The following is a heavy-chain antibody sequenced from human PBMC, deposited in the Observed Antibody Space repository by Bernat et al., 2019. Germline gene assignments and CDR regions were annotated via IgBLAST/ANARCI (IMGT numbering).Heavy chain of an antibody. CDR3: ATPWRATYYYGSSGYYGWDAFDT. CDR2: VYSSERT. Sequence: QLQLQESGPGLVQPSETLSLTCTVSAGSISSHNYFWGWIRDPPGNGLEWIGIVYSSERTYYNPSLKVRVTISVDTSKNKFSLKLTSVTAAETAVYYCATPWRATYYYGSSGYYGWDAFDTWGQGTMVTVSS. D-gene: IGHD3-22*01. J-gene: IGHJ3*02. V-gene: IGHV4-39*07. CDR1: AGSISSHNYF.